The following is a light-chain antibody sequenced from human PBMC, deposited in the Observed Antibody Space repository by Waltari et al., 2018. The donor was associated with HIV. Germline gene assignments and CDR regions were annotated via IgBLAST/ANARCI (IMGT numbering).Light chain of an antibody. CDR3: QQYSAFPFT. Sequence: DIEMTQSPSTLPLSLGDRVTITCRASQTISSSLAWYQQRPGTAPKLLIYKASSLEDGVPSRFSGSGSGTEFTLTISSLQPDDIAVYFCQQYSAFPFTFGQ. V-gene: IGKV1-5*03. J-gene: IGKJ2*01. CDR1: QTISSS. CDR2: KAS.